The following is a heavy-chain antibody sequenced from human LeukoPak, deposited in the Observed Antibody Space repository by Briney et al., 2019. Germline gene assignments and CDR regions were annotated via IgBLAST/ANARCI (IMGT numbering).Heavy chain of an antibody. Sequence: GGSLRLSCAASGISFNSYAMSWVRQAPGKGLEWVSSISGSGGSTYYADSVKGRFTSSRDNSKNTLYLQMNSLRGEDTAVYYCARTSSGNYYFFDYWGLGTLVTVSS. D-gene: IGHD6-19*01. CDR1: GISFNSYA. CDR3: ARTSSGNYYFFDY. J-gene: IGHJ4*02. V-gene: IGHV3-23*01. CDR2: ISGSGGST.